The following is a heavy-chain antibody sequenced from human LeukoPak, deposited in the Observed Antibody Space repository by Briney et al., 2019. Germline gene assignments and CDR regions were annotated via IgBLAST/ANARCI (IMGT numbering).Heavy chain of an antibody. J-gene: IGHJ6*03. Sequence: KPSETLSLTCAVYGGSFSGYYWSWIRQPPGKGLEWIGEINHSGSTNYNPSLKSRVTISVDTSKNQFSLKLSSVTAADTAVYYCARAPVGPAVTDYYYYYYYMDVWGKGTTVTVSS. D-gene: IGHD4-11*01. CDR2: INHSGST. CDR1: GGSFSGYY. CDR3: ARAPVGPAVTDYYYYYYYMDV. V-gene: IGHV4-34*01.